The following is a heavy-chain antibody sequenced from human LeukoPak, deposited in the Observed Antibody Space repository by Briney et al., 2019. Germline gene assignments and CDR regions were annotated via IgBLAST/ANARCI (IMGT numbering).Heavy chain of an antibody. Sequence: SVKVSCKASGGTFSSSAISWVRQAPGQGLEWMGGIIPIFGTANYAQKFQGRVTITADESTSTAYMELSSLRSEDTAVYYCARDSSSWYPWFDPWGQGTLVTVSS. V-gene: IGHV1-69*01. D-gene: IGHD6-13*01. CDR2: IIPIFGTA. CDR1: GGTFSSSA. CDR3: ARDSSSWYPWFDP. J-gene: IGHJ5*02.